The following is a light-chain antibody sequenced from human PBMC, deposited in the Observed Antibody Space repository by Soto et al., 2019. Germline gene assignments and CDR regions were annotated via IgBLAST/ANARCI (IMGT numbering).Light chain of an antibody. Sequence: DIQMTQSPSTLSSSVGYRVTITCRASQSISTWLAWYQQKPGKAPKLLIYDASSLESGVPSRFSGSGSGTEFTLTISSLQPDDFATYYCQQYYTYSWTFGQGTKVDIK. J-gene: IGKJ1*01. CDR3: QQYYTYSWT. V-gene: IGKV1-5*01. CDR1: QSISTW. CDR2: DAS.